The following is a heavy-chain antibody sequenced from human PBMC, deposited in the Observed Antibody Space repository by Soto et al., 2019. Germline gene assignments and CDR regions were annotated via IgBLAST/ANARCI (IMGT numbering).Heavy chain of an antibody. CDR3: ARDREWVYYMEV. Sequence: SETLSLTCTVSGGSISSSSYYWGWIRQPPGKGLEWIGSIYYSGSTYYNPSLQGRVTMTTDTSTSTAYMELRSLRSDDTAVYYCARDREWVYYMEVWGKGTTVTVSS. CDR2: IYYSGST. D-gene: IGHD3-3*01. V-gene: IGHV4-39*02. CDR1: GGSISSSSYY. J-gene: IGHJ6*03.